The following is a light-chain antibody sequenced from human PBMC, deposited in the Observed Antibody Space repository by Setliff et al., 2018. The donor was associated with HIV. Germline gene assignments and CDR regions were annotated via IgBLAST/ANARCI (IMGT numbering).Light chain of an antibody. V-gene: IGLV2-14*01. CDR1: SSDIGGYNY. Sequence: QSALTQPASVSGSPGQSITISCTGTSSDIGGYNYVSWYQQHPGKAPKLMIYDVSKRSSGVSNRFSGSKSGNTASLTISGLQAEDEADYYCTSYTSSFTYVFGSGTKVTVL. J-gene: IGLJ1*01. CDR3: TSYTSSFTYV. CDR2: DVS.